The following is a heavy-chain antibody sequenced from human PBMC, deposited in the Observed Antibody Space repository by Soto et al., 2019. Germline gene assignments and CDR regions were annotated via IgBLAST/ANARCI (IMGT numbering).Heavy chain of an antibody. D-gene: IGHD6-13*01. Sequence: GSLKISCKGSGYSFTSYWIGWVRQMPGKGLEWMGIIYPGDSDTRYSPSFQGQVTISADKSIGTAYLQWSSLKASDTAMYYCASLIAAAGTEDAFDIWGQGTMVTVSS. CDR2: IYPGDSDT. J-gene: IGHJ3*02. V-gene: IGHV5-51*01. CDR3: ASLIAAAGTEDAFDI. CDR1: GYSFTSYW.